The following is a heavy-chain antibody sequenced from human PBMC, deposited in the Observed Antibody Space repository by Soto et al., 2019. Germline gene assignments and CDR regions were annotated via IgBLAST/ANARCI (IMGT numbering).Heavy chain of an antibody. CDR3: AKRGVATFGVYY. CDR2: INTDGSSP. Sequence: EVQLVESGGGLVQPGVSLTLSCAGSGFTFSSFWMHWVRQAPGEGLVWVSRINTDGSSPSYADSVKGRFTISRDNAKNTLYLQMNSLSVEDTAMYYCAKRGVATFGVYYLGQGTLVTFSA. V-gene: IGHV3-74*01. D-gene: IGHD3-10*01. CDR1: GFTFSSFW. J-gene: IGHJ4*02.